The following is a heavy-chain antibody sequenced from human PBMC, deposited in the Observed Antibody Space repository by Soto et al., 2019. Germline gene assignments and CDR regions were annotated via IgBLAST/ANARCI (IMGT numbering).Heavy chain of an antibody. Sequence: QVQLVQSGAEVKKPGSSVKVSCKASGGTFSSYTISWVRQAPGQGLEWMGRIIPIRGIANYAEKFQGRVTFTAKKSTGTTNVELDCLCSESKEERYDASITTETTPLDNWGQGPLVTASS. CDR3: ASITTETTPLDN. D-gene: IGHD4-17*01. J-gene: IGHJ4*02. CDR1: GGTFSSYT. CDR2: IIPIRGIA. V-gene: IGHV1-69*02.